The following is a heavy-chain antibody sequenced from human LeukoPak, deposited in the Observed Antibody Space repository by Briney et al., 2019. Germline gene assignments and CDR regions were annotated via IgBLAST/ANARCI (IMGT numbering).Heavy chain of an antibody. CDR2: IDTYRGST. CDR1: GYTCFGYG. J-gene: IGHJ4*02. V-gene: IGHV1-18*01. D-gene: IGHD6-13*01. CDR3: ARPNTDAAGYYFDY. Sequence: ASVKVSCKTSGYTCFGYGVSWVRQAPGQGLEWMGWIDTYRGSTNYAQNLKGRVTVTTDTSTTTVYMELRSLRSDDTAMYYCARPNTDAAGYYFDYWGQGTLVTVSS.